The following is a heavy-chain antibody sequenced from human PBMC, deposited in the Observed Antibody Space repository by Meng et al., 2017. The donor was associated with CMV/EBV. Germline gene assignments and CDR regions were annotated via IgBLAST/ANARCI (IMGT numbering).Heavy chain of an antibody. Sequence: GGSLRLSCTASGFTFSNFAMYWVRQAPGKGLEWVAVTSYDGKTNFYADSVKGRFTLSRDNSKNTLYLQMSRLRVVDTAVYYCARDKAAAWDYYYYGMDVWGQGTTVTVSS. CDR2: TSYDGKTN. D-gene: IGHD6-13*01. CDR3: ARDKAAAWDYYYYGMDV. V-gene: IGHV3-30*04. J-gene: IGHJ6*02. CDR1: GFTFSNFA.